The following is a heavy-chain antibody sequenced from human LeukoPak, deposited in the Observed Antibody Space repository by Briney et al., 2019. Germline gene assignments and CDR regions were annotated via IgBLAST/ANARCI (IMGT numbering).Heavy chain of an antibody. Sequence: GGSLRLSCAASGFTFSSYSMNWVRQAPGKGLEWVSGISSSGGNTYYADSVKGRFTISRDNSKNTLYLQMNSLRAEDTAVYYCATVGFSPVDYWGQGTLVTVSS. CDR1: GFTFSSYS. V-gene: IGHV3-23*01. CDR3: ATVGFSPVDY. J-gene: IGHJ4*02. CDR2: ISSSGGNT. D-gene: IGHD2/OR15-2a*01.